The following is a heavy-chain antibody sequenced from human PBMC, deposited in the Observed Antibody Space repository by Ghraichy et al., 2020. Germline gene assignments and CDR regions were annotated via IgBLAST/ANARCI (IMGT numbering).Heavy chain of an antibody. CDR1: GYTFTGYY. D-gene: IGHD6-6*01. CDR3: ARGSAYYYYYMDV. CDR2: INPNSGGT. V-gene: IGHV1-2*04. Sequence: SVKVSCKASGYTFTGYYMHWVRQAPGQGLEWMGWINPNSGGTNYAQKFQGWVTMTRDTSISTAYMELSRLRSDDTAVYYCARGSAYYYYYMDVWGKGTTVTVSS. J-gene: IGHJ6*03.